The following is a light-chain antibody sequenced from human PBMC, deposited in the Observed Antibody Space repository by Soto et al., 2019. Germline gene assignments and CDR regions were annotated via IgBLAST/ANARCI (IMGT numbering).Light chain of an antibody. V-gene: IGKV3-15*01. CDR3: QQYNNWPDT. Sequence: EIVLTQSPATLSVSPGERATLSCRASQSVSSNLAWYQQKPGQAPRLLIYGASTRATGIPARFSGSGSGTEFTRTISSPQSEDFSVYYCQQYNNWPDTFGQGTKLEIK. CDR1: QSVSSN. CDR2: GAS. J-gene: IGKJ2*01.